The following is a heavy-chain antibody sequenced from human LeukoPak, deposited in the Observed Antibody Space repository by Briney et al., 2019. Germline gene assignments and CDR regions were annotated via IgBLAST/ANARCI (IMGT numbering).Heavy chain of an antibody. D-gene: IGHD3-22*01. Sequence: GASVKVSCKASGGTFSSYAISWVRQAPGQGLEWMGRIIPILGIANYAQKFQGRVTITADKSTSTAYMELSSLRSEDTAVYYCARDFRAPYDSSGYYSWFNPWGQGTLVTVSS. V-gene: IGHV1-69*04. J-gene: IGHJ5*02. CDR1: GGTFSSYA. CDR2: IIPILGIA. CDR3: ARDFRAPYDSSGYYSWFNP.